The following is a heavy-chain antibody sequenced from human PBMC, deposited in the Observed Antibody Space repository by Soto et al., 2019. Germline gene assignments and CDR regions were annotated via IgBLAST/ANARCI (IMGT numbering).Heavy chain of an antibody. CDR2: IYYSGST. D-gene: IGHD1-26*01. CDR3: ARVYSGSFSDY. Sequence: PSETLSLTCTVSGGSISSYYWSWIRQPPGKGLEWIGYIYYSGSTNYNPSLKTRVTISVDKSKNQFSLKLISVTAADTAVYYCARVYSGSFSDYWGKGTLVTVSS. J-gene: IGHJ4*02. CDR1: GGSISSYY. V-gene: IGHV4-59*12.